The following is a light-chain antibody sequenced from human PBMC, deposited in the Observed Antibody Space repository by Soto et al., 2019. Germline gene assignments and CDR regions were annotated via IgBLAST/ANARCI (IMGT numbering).Light chain of an antibody. J-gene: IGLJ1*01. V-gene: IGLV1-40*01. CDR1: SSNIGAGYD. CDR2: GDS. CDR3: QSNDNGLSGSDV. Sequence: QSVLTQPPSVSGAPGQRVTISCTGSSSNIGAGYDVNWYQQLPETAPKPLIFGDSNRPSGVPDRFSGSKSGTSASLVITGLQADDEADYYCQSNDNGLSGSDVFGTGTKVTVL.